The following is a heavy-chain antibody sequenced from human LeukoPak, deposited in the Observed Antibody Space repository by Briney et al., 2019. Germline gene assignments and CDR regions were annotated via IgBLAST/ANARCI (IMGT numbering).Heavy chain of an antibody. D-gene: IGHD5-18*01. CDR3: ARDGMRGYSYGLEIDY. V-gene: IGHV4-61*02. CDR2: FYTSGST. J-gene: IGHJ4*02. CDR1: CGSIGSGRYY. Sequence: SQTRSVTATGSCGSIGSGRYYGGWIQQPSGNGHEWIGRFYTSGSTHYNPSLKSRVTLSVHTCKTEFSLKLSSVTAADAAVYYCARDGMRGYSYGLEIDYWGQGTLVTVSS.